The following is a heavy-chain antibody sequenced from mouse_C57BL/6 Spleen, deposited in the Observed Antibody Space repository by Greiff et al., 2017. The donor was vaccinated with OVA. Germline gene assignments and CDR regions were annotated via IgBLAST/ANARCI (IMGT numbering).Heavy chain of an antibody. V-gene: IGHV7-3*01. CDR3: ARLGTTGFFDY. D-gene: IGHD4-1*02. J-gene: IGHJ2*01. Sequence: EVQLQESGGGLVQPGGSLSLSCAASGFTFTDSYMSWVRQPPGKALEWLGFIRNKANGYTTKYSASVKGRFTISRDNSQSILYLQRNALRAEDSATYYCARLGTTGFFDYWGQGTTLTVSS. CDR2: IRNKANGYTT. CDR1: GFTFTDSY.